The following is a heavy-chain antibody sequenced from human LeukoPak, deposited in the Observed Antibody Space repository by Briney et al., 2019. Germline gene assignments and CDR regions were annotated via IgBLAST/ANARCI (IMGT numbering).Heavy chain of an antibody. J-gene: IGHJ3*02. V-gene: IGHV3-72*01. CDR3: SRDGSGSDWSAFDI. CDR2: VRKKDKSYST. Sequence: GGSLRLSCAASGFTFSSYSMNWVRQAPGKGLEWVGRVRKKDKSYSTRYAPSVEGRFTVSRDDSQNSVYLQMNSLRTEDTAVYYCSRDGSGSDWSAFDIWGQGSMVTVSS. D-gene: IGHD1-1*01. CDR1: GFTFSSYS.